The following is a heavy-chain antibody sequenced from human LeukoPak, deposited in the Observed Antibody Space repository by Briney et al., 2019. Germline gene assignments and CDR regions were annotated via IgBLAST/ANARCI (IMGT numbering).Heavy chain of an antibody. J-gene: IGHJ4*02. CDR3: ARQVIGSHYHDY. CDR2: MYHSGTS. Sequence: PSETLSLTCAVSGYSISSDYYWGWIRQPPGKGLERIGSMYHSGTSYYNPSLKSRVTVSLDTSKNQFSLRLTSVTAADTAVYYCARQVIGSHYHDYWGQGTLVTVSS. CDR1: GYSISSDYY. V-gene: IGHV4-38-2*01. D-gene: IGHD1-26*01.